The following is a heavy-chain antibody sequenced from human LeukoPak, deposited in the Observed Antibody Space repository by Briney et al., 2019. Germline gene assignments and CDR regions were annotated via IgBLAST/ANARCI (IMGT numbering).Heavy chain of an antibody. CDR3: ARGERKYSYGQEVNWFDP. CDR2: IYYSGST. Sequence: PSETLSLTCTVSGGSISSYYWSWIRQPSGKGLEWIGYIYYSGSTNYNPSLRSRVTISVDTSKNQFSLKLSSVTAADTAVYYCARGERKYSYGQEVNWFDPWGQGTLVTVSS. CDR1: GGSISSYY. D-gene: IGHD5-18*01. J-gene: IGHJ5*02. V-gene: IGHV4-59*01.